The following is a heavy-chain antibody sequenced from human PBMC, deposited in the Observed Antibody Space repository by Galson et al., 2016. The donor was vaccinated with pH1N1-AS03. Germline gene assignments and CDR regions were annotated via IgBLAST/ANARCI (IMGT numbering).Heavy chain of an antibody. D-gene: IGHD2-15*01. Sequence: ETLSLTCTVSGGSISSGSYYWAWIRQPPGKGLEWIGSIFYSGDTFYNPSLKSRVTISVDTSKNQFSLKLSSVTAADTAVYYCARRYGGGSCTDCWGQGTLITVSS. J-gene: IGHJ4*02. CDR1: GGSISSGSYY. CDR3: ARRYGGGSCTDC. CDR2: IFYSGDT. V-gene: IGHV4-39*01.